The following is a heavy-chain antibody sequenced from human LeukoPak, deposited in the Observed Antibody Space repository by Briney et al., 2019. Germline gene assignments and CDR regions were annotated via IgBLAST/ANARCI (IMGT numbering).Heavy chain of an antibody. Sequence: ASVKVSCKAFGSTFSSYAISWVRPAPGQGLEWMGGIIPIFGTANYAQKFQGRVTITADESTSTAYMELSSLRSEDKAVYYCARSSIAALGNYYYGMDVWGQGTTVTVSS. D-gene: IGHD6-6*01. CDR2: IIPIFGTA. J-gene: IGHJ6*02. V-gene: IGHV1-69*13. CDR3: ARSSIAALGNYYYGMDV. CDR1: GSTFSSYA.